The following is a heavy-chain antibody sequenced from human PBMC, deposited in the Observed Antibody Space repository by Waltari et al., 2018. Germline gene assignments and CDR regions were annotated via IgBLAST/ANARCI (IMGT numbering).Heavy chain of an antibody. D-gene: IGHD1-26*01. V-gene: IGHV3-66*01. CDR1: GFTGSSNY. CDR2: IESGGST. Sequence: EVQLLESGGGLVQPGGSLRLSCAASGFTGSSNYMSWVRQAPGKGVGGFSVIESGGSTSYADSVKGRFTSSRDNSKNTLYLQMNSLRAEDTAVYYWARDRGATKEYFDYWGQGTLVTVSS. J-gene: IGHJ4*02. CDR3: ARDRGATKEYFDY.